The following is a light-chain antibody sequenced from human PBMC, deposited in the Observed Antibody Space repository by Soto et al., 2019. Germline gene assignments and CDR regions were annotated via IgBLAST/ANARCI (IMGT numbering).Light chain of an antibody. CDR3: SSYAGNNNLV. CDR2: GVT. Sequence: QSVLTQPPSASGSPGQSVTISCTGTSSDVGAYNYVSWYQQHPGKAPKLIIYGVTKRPSGVPDRFSGSKSGNTASLTVSGLQAEDEADYYCSSYAGNNNLVFGGGTKVTVL. V-gene: IGLV2-8*01. J-gene: IGLJ2*01. CDR1: SSDVGAYNY.